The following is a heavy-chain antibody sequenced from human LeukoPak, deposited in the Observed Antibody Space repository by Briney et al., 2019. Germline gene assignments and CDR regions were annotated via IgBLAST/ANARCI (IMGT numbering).Heavy chain of an antibody. Sequence: PSETLSLTCAVSGGSISSSNWWSWVRQPPGKGLEWIGEIYHSGSTNYNPSLKSRVTISVDTSKNQFSLKLTSVTAADTAVYYCARHPARGLEGFGFDYWGQGILVTVSS. CDR1: GGSISSSNW. D-gene: IGHD3-10*01. V-gene: IGHV4-4*02. CDR3: ARHPARGLEGFGFDY. CDR2: IYHSGST. J-gene: IGHJ4*02.